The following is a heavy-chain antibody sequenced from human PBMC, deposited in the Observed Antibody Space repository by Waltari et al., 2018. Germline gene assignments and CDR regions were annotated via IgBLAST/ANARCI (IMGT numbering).Heavy chain of an antibody. CDR1: GFTFRSHG. CDR3: AKDLEQSDLLYHGYFDL. D-gene: IGHD2-8*01. J-gene: IGHJ2*01. CDR2: ISYDGSNK. V-gene: IGHV3-30*18. Sequence: QVQLVESGGGVVQPGRSLRLSCAASGFTFRSHGMLWGRPAPGKGVEWVAVISYDGSNKYYADSVKGRFTISRDNSKNTLYLQMNSLRAEDTAVYYCAKDLEQSDLLYHGYFDLWGRGTLVTVSS.